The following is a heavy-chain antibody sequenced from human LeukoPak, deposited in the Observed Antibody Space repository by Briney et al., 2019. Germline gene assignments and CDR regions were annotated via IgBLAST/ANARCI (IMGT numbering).Heavy chain of an antibody. CDR3: AAGGGWDPSFGVVTHIDA. J-gene: IGHJ6*03. D-gene: IGHD3-3*01. V-gene: IGHV3-74*01. Sequence: GGSLRLSCVTSGFTFSGYWMHWVRQGPEKGLELVSRIDNDGHGIIYADSVKGRFTTSRDNVKNTLYLQMNSPRVEDTAVYYCAAGGGWDPSFGVVTHIDAWGKGTTVVVS. CDR1: GFTFSGYW. CDR2: IDNDGHGI.